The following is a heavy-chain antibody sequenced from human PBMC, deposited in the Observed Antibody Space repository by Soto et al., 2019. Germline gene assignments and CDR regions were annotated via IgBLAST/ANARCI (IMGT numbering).Heavy chain of an antibody. D-gene: IGHD4-4*01. CDR3: VTRSRGLQSSPPRLDS. J-gene: IGHJ4*02. Sequence: EVQLLESGGGLVQPGGSLRLSCAASGLTFSGYGMSWVRQAPGTGLEWVSAISGSGSTTYYADNVKGRFTISRDDSQNILFLQMNSLRAEDTAVYYCVTRSRGLQSSPPRLDSWGQGTLVTVSS. V-gene: IGHV3-23*01. CDR1: GLTFSGYG. CDR2: ISGSGSTT.